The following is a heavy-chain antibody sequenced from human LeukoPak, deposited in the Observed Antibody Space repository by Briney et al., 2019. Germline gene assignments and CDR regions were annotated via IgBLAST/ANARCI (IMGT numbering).Heavy chain of an antibody. CDR3: ARDGRPTPELYCSGGSCYSNAFDI. V-gene: IGHV3-23*01. CDR2: ISGSGDSA. J-gene: IGHJ3*02. CDR1: GFTFSSYA. D-gene: IGHD2-15*01. Sequence: GGSLRLSCAASGFTFSSYAMSWVRQAPGKGLEWVSIISGSGDSAYSADSMKGRFTISRDNAKNSLYLQMNSLRAEDTAVYYCARDGRPTPELYCSGGSCYSNAFDIWGQGTMVTVSS.